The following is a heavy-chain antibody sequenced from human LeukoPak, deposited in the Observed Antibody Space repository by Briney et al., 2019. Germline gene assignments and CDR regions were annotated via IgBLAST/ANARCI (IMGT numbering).Heavy chain of an antibody. J-gene: IGHJ1*01. CDR2: ISAYNGNT. CDR3: ATHAVAGPEYFQH. D-gene: IGHD6-19*01. CDR1: GYTFTSYG. V-gene: IGHV1-18*01. Sequence: ASVKVFCKASGYTFTSYGISWVRQAPGQGLEWMGWISAYNGNTNYAQKLQGRVTMTTDTSTSTAYMELRSLRSDDTAVYYCATHAVAGPEYFQHWGQGTLVTVSS.